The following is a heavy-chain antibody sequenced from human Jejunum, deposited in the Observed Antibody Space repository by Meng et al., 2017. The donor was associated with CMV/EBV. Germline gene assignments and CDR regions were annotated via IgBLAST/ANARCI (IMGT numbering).Heavy chain of an antibody. J-gene: IGHJ5*02. CDR1: SSGDYY. Sequence: SSGDYYWSWIRQPPGKGLEWIGFTYYGGRTYYNPSLKSRVTISIDTSKNQFSLRLSSVTAADTAVYYCARTEDCHSTRCYTGFDPWGQGTPVTVSS. CDR3: ARTEDCHSTRCYTGFDP. D-gene: IGHD2-2*01. V-gene: IGHV4-30-4*08. CDR2: TYYGGRT.